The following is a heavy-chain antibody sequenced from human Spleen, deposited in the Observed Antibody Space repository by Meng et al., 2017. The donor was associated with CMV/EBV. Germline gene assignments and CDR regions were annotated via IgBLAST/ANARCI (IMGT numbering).Heavy chain of an antibody. V-gene: IGHV5-51*01. CDR2: IYPGDSDT. CDR3: ARQRLDCSGGSCYLTAHYYYYYYGMDV. D-gene: IGHD2-15*01. J-gene: IGHJ6*02. Sequence: GESLKISCKGSGYSFTSYWIGWVRQMPGKGLEWMGIIYPGDSDTRSSPSFQGQVTMSADKSINTAYLQWSSLKASDTAMYYCARQRLDCSGGSCYLTAHYYYYYYGMDVWGQGTTVTVSS. CDR1: GYSFTSYW.